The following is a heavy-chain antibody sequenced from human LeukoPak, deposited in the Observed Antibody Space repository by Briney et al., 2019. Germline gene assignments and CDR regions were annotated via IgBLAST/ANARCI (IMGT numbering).Heavy chain of an antibody. CDR3: THSYSYPRGDY. D-gene: IGHD4-11*01. CDR1: GGSISSYY. V-gene: IGHV4-59*08. CDR2: IYYSGST. Sequence: PSETLSLTCTVSGGSISSYYWSWIRQPPGKGLEWIGYIYYSGSTNYNPSLKSRVTISADTSKTHFSLRLTSMTAADTAVYYCTHSYSYPRGDYWGQGILVTVSS. J-gene: IGHJ4*02.